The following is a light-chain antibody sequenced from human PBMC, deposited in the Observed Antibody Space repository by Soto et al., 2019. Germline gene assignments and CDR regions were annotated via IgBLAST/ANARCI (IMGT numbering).Light chain of an antibody. V-gene: IGLV4-69*01. Sequence: QSVLTQSPSASASLGASVKLTCTLSSRHDNYAIAWHQLQPEKAPRYLMKLNSDGSHIRGDEIPDRFSGSSSGAERYLTISGLQSEDEAEYFCQTWDTGLVFGGGTKLTVL. CDR3: QTWDTGLV. CDR1: SRHDNYA. CDR2: LNSDGSH. J-gene: IGLJ3*02.